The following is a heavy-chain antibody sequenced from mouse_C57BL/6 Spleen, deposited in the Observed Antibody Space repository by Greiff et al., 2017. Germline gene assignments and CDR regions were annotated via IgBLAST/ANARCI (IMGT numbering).Heavy chain of an antibody. J-gene: IGHJ2*01. CDR2: IDPSGSYT. V-gene: IGHV1-69*01. CDR1: GYTFTSYW. Sequence: VQLQQPGAELVMPGASVKLSCTASGYTFTSYWMSWVKQRPGQGLEWIGEIDPSGSYTNYTKKFKGKSTLTVDKTSSTAYMQLSSLTSEDSAVYYCASLPLTTVACYRGQGTTLSVAT. D-gene: IGHD1-1*01. CDR3: ASLPLTTVACY.